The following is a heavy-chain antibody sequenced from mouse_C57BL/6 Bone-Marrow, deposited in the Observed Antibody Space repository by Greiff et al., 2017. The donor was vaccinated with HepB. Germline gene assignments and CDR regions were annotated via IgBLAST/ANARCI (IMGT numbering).Heavy chain of an antibody. Sequence: EVKVVESGAELVKPGASVKLSCTASGFTIKDYYMHWVKQRTEQGLEWIGRIDPEDGETKYAPKFQGKATITADTTSNTAYLQLSSLTSEDTAVYYCARELQKAMDYWGQGTSVTVSS. V-gene: IGHV14-2*01. CDR2: IDPEDGET. CDR1: GFTIKDYY. J-gene: IGHJ4*01. D-gene: IGHD2-1*01. CDR3: ARELQKAMDY.